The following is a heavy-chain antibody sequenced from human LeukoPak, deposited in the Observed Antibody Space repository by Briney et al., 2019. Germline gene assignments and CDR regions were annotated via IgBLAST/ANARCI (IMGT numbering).Heavy chain of an antibody. CDR2: IKSKTDGGTT. CDR1: GFTFSNAW. J-gene: IGHJ4*02. D-gene: IGHD3-10*01. Sequence: GGSLRLSCAASGFTFSNAWMSWVRQAPGKGLDWVGRIKSKTDGGTTDYAAPVKGRFTISRDDSKNTLYLQMNSLKTEDTAVYYCTTPYYYGSGSYSSYYFDYWGQGTLVTVSS. CDR3: TTPYYYGSGSYSSYYFDY. V-gene: IGHV3-15*01.